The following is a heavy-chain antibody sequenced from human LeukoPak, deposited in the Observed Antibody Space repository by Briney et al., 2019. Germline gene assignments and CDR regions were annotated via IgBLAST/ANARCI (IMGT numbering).Heavy chain of an antibody. D-gene: IGHD3-16*01. CDR2: ISNNGGNT. J-gene: IGHJ4*02. CDR1: GFNFHDYA. CDR3: AKVSGMATQWGNFDY. V-gene: IGHV3-43*02. Sequence: AGGSLRLSCVASGFNFHDYAMYWVRQAPGKGLEWVSLISNNGGNTDYADSVKGRFTISRDNSKNSLYLQMNSLRTEDTAVYYCAKVSGMATQWGNFDYWGQGTLVTVSS.